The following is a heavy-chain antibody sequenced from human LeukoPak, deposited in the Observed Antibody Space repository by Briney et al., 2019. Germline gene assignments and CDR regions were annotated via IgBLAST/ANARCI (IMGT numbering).Heavy chain of an antibody. J-gene: IGHJ5*02. CDR1: GGSISSYY. CDR3: AKGGYEIPWFDP. V-gene: IGHV4-59*08. D-gene: IGHD5-12*01. CDR2: IYYSGST. Sequence: PSETLSLTCTVSGGSISSYYWSWIRQPPGKGLEWIGYIYYSGSTNYNPSLKSRVTISVDTSKNQFSLKLSSVTAADTAVYYCAKGGYEIPWFDPWGQGTLVTVS.